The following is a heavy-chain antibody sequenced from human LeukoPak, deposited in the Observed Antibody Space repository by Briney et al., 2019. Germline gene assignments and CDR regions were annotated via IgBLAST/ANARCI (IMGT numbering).Heavy chain of an antibody. J-gene: IGHJ5*02. V-gene: IGHV3-66*02. CDR1: GFTVSSKY. CDR3: ARLRWGDWFDP. Sequence: PGGSLRLSCAASGFTVSSKYMSWVRQAPGKGLEWVSVIYSGGSTYYADSVKGRFTISRDNSKNTLYLQMNSLRAEDTAVYYCARLRWGDWFDPWGQGTLVTVSS. D-gene: IGHD4-23*01. CDR2: IYSGGST.